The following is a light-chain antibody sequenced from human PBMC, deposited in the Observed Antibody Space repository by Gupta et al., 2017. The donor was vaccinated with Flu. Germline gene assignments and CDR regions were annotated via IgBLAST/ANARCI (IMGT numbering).Light chain of an antibody. CDR3: CSYTTISSWV. V-gene: IGLV2-14*01. Sequence: QSALTQPASVSAPLGQSITISCSGTSSDVGAYNYVSWYQQHPGKAPKLMIYEVSLRPSGVSNRFSGSKSGNTASLTISGLQAEDEADYYCCSYTTISSWVFGGGTKLTIL. CDR1: SSDVGAYNY. CDR2: EVS. J-gene: IGLJ3*02.